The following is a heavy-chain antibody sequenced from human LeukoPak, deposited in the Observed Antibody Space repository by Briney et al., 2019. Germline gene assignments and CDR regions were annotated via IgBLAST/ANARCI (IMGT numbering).Heavy chain of an antibody. Sequence: ASVKVSCKASGGTFTTDAISWVRQAPGQGLEWMGRIIPIFGIAHYAQKFLGRVTITADTSTNTAYMELSSLRSEDTAVYYCARDRDGSLIPYAFDIWGHGTMVTVSS. V-gene: IGHV1-69*04. CDR1: GGTFTTDA. CDR2: IIPIFGIA. CDR3: ARDRDGSLIPYAFDI. J-gene: IGHJ3*02. D-gene: IGHD1-26*01.